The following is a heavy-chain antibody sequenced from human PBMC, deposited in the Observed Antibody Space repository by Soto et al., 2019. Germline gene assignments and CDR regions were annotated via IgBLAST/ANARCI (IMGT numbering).Heavy chain of an antibody. D-gene: IGHD1-7*01. CDR1: GFTFSSYS. V-gene: IGHV3-21*01. CDR2: ISSSSSYI. CDR3: ARDTNYGHRARDDY. J-gene: IGHJ4*02. Sequence: EVQLVESGGGLVKPGGSLRLSCAASGFTFSSYSMNWVRQAPGKGLEWVSSISSSSSYIYYADSVKGRFTISRDNAKNSLYLRMNSLRVEDTAVYYCARDTNYGHRARDDYWGQGTLVTVSS.